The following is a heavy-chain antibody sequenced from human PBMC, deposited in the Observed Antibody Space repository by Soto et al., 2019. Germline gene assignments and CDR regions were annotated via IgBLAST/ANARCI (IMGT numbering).Heavy chain of an antibody. CDR3: ARRGTTGYCSGDTCYSGALEI. D-gene: IGHD2-15*01. CDR1: GGSINVITCY. J-gene: IGHJ3*01. V-gene: IGHV4-39*01. CDR2: VYYSGST. Sequence: SETMSVTCFVSGGSINVITCYWGWIRKAPGKGLKWIGNVYYSGSTNYNPSLTSRVAISIYTSKNQFSRKLSSVTAADTALYYCARRGTTGYCSGDTCYSGALEIRGQATKVTVS.